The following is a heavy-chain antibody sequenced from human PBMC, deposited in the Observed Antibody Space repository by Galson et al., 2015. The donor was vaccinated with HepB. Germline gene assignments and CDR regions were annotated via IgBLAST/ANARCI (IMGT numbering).Heavy chain of an antibody. V-gene: IGHV6-1*01. CDR1: GDSVSSNSAA. CDR3: ARDLGWQTGYYYYYGMDV. Sequence: CAISGDSVSSNSAAWNWIRQSPSRGLEWLGRTYYRSKWYNDYAVSVKSRITINPDTSKNQFSLQLNSVTPEDTAVYYCARDLGWQTGYYYYYGMDVWGQGTTVTVSS. J-gene: IGHJ6*02. D-gene: IGHD1-14*01. CDR2: TYYRSKWYN.